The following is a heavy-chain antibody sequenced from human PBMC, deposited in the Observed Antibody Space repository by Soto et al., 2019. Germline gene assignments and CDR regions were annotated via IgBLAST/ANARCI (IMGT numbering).Heavy chain of an antibody. D-gene: IGHD6-19*01. CDR3: ARVLAVAGQTYYYYGMDV. CDR2: INPNSGGT. Sequence: QVQLVQSGAEVKKPGASVKVSCKASGYTFTGYYMHWVRQAPGQGLEWMGWINPNSGGTNYAQKCQGWVTMTRDTSISTAYMELSRLRSDDTAVYYCARVLAVAGQTYYYYGMDVWGQGTTVTVSS. CDR1: GYTFTGYY. J-gene: IGHJ6*02. V-gene: IGHV1-2*04.